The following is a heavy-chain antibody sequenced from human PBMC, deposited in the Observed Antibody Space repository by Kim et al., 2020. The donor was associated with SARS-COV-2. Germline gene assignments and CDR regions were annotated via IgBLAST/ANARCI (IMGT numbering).Heavy chain of an antibody. J-gene: IGHJ6*02. Sequence: GESLKISCKGSGYSFTSYWISWVRQMPGKGLEWMGRIDPSDSYTNYSPSFQGHVTISADKSISTAYLQWSSLKASDTAMYYCARPDSSSSASSESSHYYYYGMDVWGQGTTVTVSS. CDR3: ARPDSSSSASSESSHYYYYGMDV. D-gene: IGHD6-6*01. CDR2: IDPSDSYT. V-gene: IGHV5-10-1*01. CDR1: GYSFTSYW.